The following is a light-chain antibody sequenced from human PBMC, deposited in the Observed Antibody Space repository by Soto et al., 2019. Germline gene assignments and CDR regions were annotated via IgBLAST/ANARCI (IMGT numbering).Light chain of an antibody. V-gene: IGKV3-15*01. CDR2: GAS. CDR1: QSVSSN. Sequence: ELVMTQSPATLSVSPGERATLSCRASQSVSSNLAWYQQKPGQAPRLLIYGASTRATGIAARFSGSGSGTEFTLTISSLQSEDFAVYYCQQYNNWPPTWTFGQGTKVDIK. CDR3: QQYNNWPPTWT. J-gene: IGKJ1*01.